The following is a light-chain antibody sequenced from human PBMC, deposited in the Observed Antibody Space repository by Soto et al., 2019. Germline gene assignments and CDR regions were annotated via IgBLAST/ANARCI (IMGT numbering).Light chain of an antibody. J-gene: IGKJ1*01. CDR3: QQYDSYPWT. Sequence: DIQMTQSPSTLSASVKDSVTITCRASQTISNWLAWYQQKPGKAPKLLIYQASVLESGVPSRFSGSGSGTEFTLTISSLQPDDFATYHCQQYDSYPWTFGQGTKVEIK. CDR2: QAS. CDR1: QTISNW. V-gene: IGKV1-5*03.